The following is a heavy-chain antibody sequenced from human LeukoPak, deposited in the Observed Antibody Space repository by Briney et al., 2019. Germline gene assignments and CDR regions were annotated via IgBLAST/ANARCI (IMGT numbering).Heavy chain of an antibody. CDR1: GYTFTDYY. J-gene: IGHJ3*02. V-gene: IGHV1-2*02. CDR2: INPNSGGT. Sequence: ASVKVSCKASGYTFTDYYMHWVRQAPGQGLEWMGWINPNSGGTNYAQKFQGRVTMTRDTSISTAYMELSRLRSDDTAVYYCAGGREAFDAFDIWGQGTMVTVSS. D-gene: IGHD1-26*01. CDR3: AGGREAFDAFDI.